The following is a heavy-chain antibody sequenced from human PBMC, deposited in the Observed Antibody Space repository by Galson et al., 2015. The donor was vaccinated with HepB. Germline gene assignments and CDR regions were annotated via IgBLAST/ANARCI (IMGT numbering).Heavy chain of an antibody. J-gene: IGHJ4*02. Sequence: SLRLSCAASGFTFSTYAMSWVRQAPGKGLEWVSAISGGGGRTYYADSVKGRFTISRDNSKNTLYLQMNSLRAEDTAVYYCAKENKVGVTMSDYWGQGTLVTVSS. CDR1: GFTFSTYA. D-gene: IGHD1-26*01. CDR3: AKENKVGVTMSDY. CDR2: ISGGGGRT. V-gene: IGHV3-23*01.